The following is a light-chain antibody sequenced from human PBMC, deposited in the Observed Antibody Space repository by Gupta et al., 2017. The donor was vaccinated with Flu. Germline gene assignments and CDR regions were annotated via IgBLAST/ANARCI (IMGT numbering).Light chain of an antibody. V-gene: IGLV2-14*01. CDR2: EVI. Sequence: QSALTQPASVSGSPGQSITISCPGTSSDVGGYNYVSWYQQHPGKAPKLMIYEVINRPSGVSNRFSGSKSGNTASLTISGLQAEDEADYYCSSYTSSNSLEFGGGTKLTVL. J-gene: IGLJ3*02. CDR1: SSDVGGYNY. CDR3: SSYTSSNSLE.